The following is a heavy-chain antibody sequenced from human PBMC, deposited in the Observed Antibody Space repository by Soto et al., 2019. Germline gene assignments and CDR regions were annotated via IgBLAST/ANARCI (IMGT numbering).Heavy chain of an antibody. Sequence: SLRLSCAASGFTFSSYGMHWVRQVPGKGLEWVAVISYDGRNKYYADAVKGRFTISRDNSKNTLYLQTNSLRAEDTAVYYCAKDRGALRWSEEHYYFDYWGQGTLVTVSS. CDR2: ISYDGRNK. V-gene: IGHV3-30*18. CDR3: AKDRGALRWSEEHYYFDY. D-gene: IGHD4-17*01. CDR1: GFTFSSYG. J-gene: IGHJ4*02.